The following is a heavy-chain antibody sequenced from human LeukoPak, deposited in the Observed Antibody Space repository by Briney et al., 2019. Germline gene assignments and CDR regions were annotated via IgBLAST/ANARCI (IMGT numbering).Heavy chain of an antibody. J-gene: IGHJ4*02. CDR1: GFTFSSYG. D-gene: IGHD2-2*01. CDR3: ARGRYCSTISCRRELDY. Sequence: QPGGSLRLSCAASGFTFSSYGMHWVRQAPGKGLEWVAVISYDGSNKYHADSVKGRFTISRDNSKNTLDLQMNSLRAEDTAVYYCARGRYCSTISCRRELDYWGQGTLVTVSS. CDR2: ISYDGSNK. V-gene: IGHV3-30*03.